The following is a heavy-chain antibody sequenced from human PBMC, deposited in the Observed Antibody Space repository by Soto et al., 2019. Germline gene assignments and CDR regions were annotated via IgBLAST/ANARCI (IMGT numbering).Heavy chain of an antibody. V-gene: IGHV4-31*02. J-gene: IGHJ3*02. CDR1: GGSISSGGYY. CDR2: IYYSGST. CDR3: ARDSTDDAFDI. Sequence: VSGGSISSGGYYWSWIRQHPGKGLEWIGYIYYSGSTYYNPSLKSRVTISVDTSKNQFSLKLSSVTAADTAVYYCARDSTDDAFDIWGQGTMVTVSS.